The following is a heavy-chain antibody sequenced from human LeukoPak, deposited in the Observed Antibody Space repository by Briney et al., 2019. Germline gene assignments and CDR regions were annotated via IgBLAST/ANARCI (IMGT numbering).Heavy chain of an antibody. D-gene: IGHD4-23*01. CDR2: INHTGST. CDR3: ARGQNGGIEGDF. CDR1: GGSFGDYY. V-gene: IGHV4-34*01. J-gene: IGHJ4*02. Sequence: PSETLSLTCAVYGGSFGDYYWTWVRQPPGKGLEWIGEINHTGSTNYNPSLKSRVTISVDTSKNQFSLKLSSATAADTAIYYCARGQNGGIEGDFWGQGNLVTVSS.